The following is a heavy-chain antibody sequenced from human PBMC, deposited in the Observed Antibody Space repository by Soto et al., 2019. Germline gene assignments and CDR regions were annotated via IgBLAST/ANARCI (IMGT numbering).Heavy chain of an antibody. D-gene: IGHD4-17*01. V-gene: IGHV3-33*01. CDR3: ARDGADYLQLKYYFDY. Sequence: QVQLVESGGGVVRPGRSLSLSCAASGFTFSSYGMHWVRQAPGKGLEWVAVIWYDASNRYYAASVKGRFTISRDNFKNTVYLQMNSLRAEDTAVYYCARDGADYLQLKYYFDYWGQGTLVTVS. CDR2: IWYDASNR. CDR1: GFTFSSYG. J-gene: IGHJ4*02.